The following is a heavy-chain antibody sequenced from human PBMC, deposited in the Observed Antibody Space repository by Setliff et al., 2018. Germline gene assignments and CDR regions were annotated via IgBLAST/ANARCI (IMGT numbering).Heavy chain of an antibody. J-gene: IGHJ6*03. Sequence: AASVKVSCKASGATFSSYGISWVRQAPGQGLEWMGGTIPMFGTTEYAQKFQGRLTIITDESTNTAFMRLSSLRSDDTAVYYCVREGVDSRSSTDYRYYMDVWG. CDR1: GATFSSYG. CDR2: TIPMFGTT. D-gene: IGHD3-22*01. CDR3: VREGVDSRSSTDYRYYMDV. V-gene: IGHV1-69*05.